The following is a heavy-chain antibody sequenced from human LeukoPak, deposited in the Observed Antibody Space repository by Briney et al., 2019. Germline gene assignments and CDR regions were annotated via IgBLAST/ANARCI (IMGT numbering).Heavy chain of an antibody. Sequence: PGGSLRLSCAASGFTFSSYEMNWVRQGPGKGLEWVSYISNGDGTIKHADSVKGRFTISRDNAKNSLYLQMNSLRAEDTAMYYCARVTLTGYFAFDSWGQGTLVTVSS. CDR2: ISNGDGTI. CDR1: GFTFSSYE. V-gene: IGHV3-48*03. CDR3: ARVTLTGYFAFDS. J-gene: IGHJ4*02. D-gene: IGHD3-9*01.